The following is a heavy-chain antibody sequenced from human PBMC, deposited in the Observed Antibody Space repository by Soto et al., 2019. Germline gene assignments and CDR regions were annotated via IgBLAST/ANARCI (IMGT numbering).Heavy chain of an antibody. CDR2: IWYDGSNK. J-gene: IGHJ1*01. V-gene: IGHV3-33*01. CDR3: AREGIAVAGTRRDFQH. Sequence: GGSLRLSCAASGFTFSSYGMHWVRQAPGKGLEWVAVIWYDGSNKYYADSVKGRFTISRDNSKNTLYLQMNSLRAEDTAVYYCAREGIAVAGTRRDFQHWGQGTLVTVSS. CDR1: GFTFSSYG. D-gene: IGHD6-19*01.